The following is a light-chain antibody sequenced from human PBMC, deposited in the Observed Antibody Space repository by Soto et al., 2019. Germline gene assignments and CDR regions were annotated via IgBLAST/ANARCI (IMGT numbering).Light chain of an antibody. Sequence: EIVLTQSPATLSLSPGDRVTLSCRASQSVSSYLTWYQQKPGQAPRLLIHEASKRAPGIPARFSGSGSGTDFTLTISSLETEDFAVYFCQQYSRWPRETFGPGTKVDIK. CDR2: EAS. CDR1: QSVSSY. V-gene: IGKV3-11*01. CDR3: QQYSRWPRET. J-gene: IGKJ3*01.